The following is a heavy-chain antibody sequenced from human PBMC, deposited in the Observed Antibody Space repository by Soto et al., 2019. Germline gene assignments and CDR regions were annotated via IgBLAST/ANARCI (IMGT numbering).Heavy chain of an antibody. Sequence: EVQLLESGGGLVQPGGSLRLSCAASGFTFSSYAMSWVRQAPGKGLEWVSAISGSGGSTYYADSVKGRFTISRDNSKNTXYXXMNSLSAADTAVYYCAKDGGYSYGYSPRYYYGMDVWGQGTTVTVSS. J-gene: IGHJ6*02. CDR1: GFTFSSYA. V-gene: IGHV3-23*01. CDR2: ISGSGGST. D-gene: IGHD5-18*01. CDR3: AKDGGYSYGYSPRYYYGMDV.